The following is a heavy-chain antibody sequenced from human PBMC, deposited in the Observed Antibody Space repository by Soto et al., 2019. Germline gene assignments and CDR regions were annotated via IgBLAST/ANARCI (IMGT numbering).Heavy chain of an antibody. Sequence: ESGGGLVEPGGSLRLSCAASGFTFSGCHLNWVRQAPGKGLEWVSSISSSGNYIYYADSVKGRFTISRDNANNSLYLQMNSLRAEDTAVYHCASTDTVTEADYWGQGTLVTVSS. CDR1: GFTFSGCH. D-gene: IGHD4-17*01. J-gene: IGHJ4*02. V-gene: IGHV3-21*01. CDR3: ASTDTVTEADY. CDR2: ISSSGNYI.